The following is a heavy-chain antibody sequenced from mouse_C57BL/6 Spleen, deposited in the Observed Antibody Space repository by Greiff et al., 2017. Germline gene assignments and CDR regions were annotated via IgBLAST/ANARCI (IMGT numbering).Heavy chain of an antibody. Sequence: EVMLVESGGGLVKPGGSLKLSCAASGFTFSDYGMHWVRQAPEKGLEWVAYISSGSSTIYYADTVKGRFTISRDNAKTTLFLQMTSLRSADTAMYYCERQRVVAPFDYWGQGTTLTVSS. D-gene: IGHD1-1*01. CDR1: GFTFSDYG. CDR2: ISSGSSTI. CDR3: ERQRVVAPFDY. V-gene: IGHV5-17*01. J-gene: IGHJ2*01.